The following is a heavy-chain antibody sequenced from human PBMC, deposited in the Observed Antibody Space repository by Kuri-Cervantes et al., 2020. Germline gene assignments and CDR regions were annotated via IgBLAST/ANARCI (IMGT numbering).Heavy chain of an antibody. CDR1: GFTFSSYW. CDR2: INSDGSST. J-gene: IGHJ4*02. CDR3: ARSGSGYADLLKY. Sequence: GESLKISCAASGFTFSSYWMHWVRQGPGKGLVWVSRINSDGSSTSYADSVKGRFTISRDNAKNTLYLQMNSLSAEDTAVYYCARSGSGYADLLKYWGQGTRVTVSS. D-gene: IGHD3-3*01. V-gene: IGHV3-74*01.